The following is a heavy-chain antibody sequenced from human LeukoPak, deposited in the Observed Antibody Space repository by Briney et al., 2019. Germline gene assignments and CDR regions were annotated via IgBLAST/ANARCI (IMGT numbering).Heavy chain of an antibody. CDR2: IIPILGIA. D-gene: IGHD2-2*03. Sequence: LVKVSCKASGGTFSSYAISWVRQAPGQGLEWMGRIIPILGIANYAQKFQGRVTITADKSTSTAYMELSSLRSEDTAVYYCASGYCSSTSCYEFDYWGQGTLVTVSS. CDR1: GGTFSSYA. CDR3: ASGYCSSTSCYEFDY. J-gene: IGHJ4*02. V-gene: IGHV1-69*04.